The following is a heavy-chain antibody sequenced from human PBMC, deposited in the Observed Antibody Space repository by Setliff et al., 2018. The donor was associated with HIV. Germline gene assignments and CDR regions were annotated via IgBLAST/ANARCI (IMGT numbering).Heavy chain of an antibody. D-gene: IGHD3-22*01. J-gene: IGHJ4*02. Sequence: SCAASGFSFSDYYMSWIRQAPGKGLEWISYISSGGGSISYAASVKGRFTISRDNAKNSLYLQMNSLRAEDTALYYCARVRDYSDSSGYTYYFDNWGQGTLVTVSS. CDR2: ISSGGGSI. CDR1: GFSFSDYY. CDR3: ARVRDYSDSSGYTYYFDN. V-gene: IGHV3-11*04.